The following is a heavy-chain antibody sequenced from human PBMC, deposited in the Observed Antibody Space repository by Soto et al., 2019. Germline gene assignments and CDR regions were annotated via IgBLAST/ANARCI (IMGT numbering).Heavy chain of an antibody. CDR3: AKDPHSSGWYGVEVRNWFDP. CDR1: GFTFSSYA. J-gene: IGHJ5*02. D-gene: IGHD6-19*01. Sequence: EVQLLESGGGLVQPGGSLRLSCAASGFTFSSYAMSWVRQAPGKGLEWVSAISGSGGSTYYADSVKGRFTISRDNSKNTLYLQMNSLRAEDTAVYYCAKDPHSSGWYGVEVRNWFDPWGQGTLVTVSS. V-gene: IGHV3-23*01. CDR2: ISGSGGST.